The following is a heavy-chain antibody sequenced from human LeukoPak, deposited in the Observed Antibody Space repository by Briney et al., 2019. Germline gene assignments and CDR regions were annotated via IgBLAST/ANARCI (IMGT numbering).Heavy chain of an antibody. Sequence: HPGGSLRLSCAASGFTFDDYGMHWVRQAPGKGLEWVSGISWNSGTVVYADSVRGRFTISRDNAKNSVYLQMNSLKAEDTALYYCAKGGYSSGWYGDHWGQGTLVTVSS. CDR3: AKGGYSSGWYGDH. V-gene: IGHV3-9*01. J-gene: IGHJ4*02. CDR2: ISWNSGTV. D-gene: IGHD6-19*01. CDR1: GFTFDDYG.